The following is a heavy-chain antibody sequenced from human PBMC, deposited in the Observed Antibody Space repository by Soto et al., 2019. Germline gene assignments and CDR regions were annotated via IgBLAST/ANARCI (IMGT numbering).Heavy chain of an antibody. CDR3: ARQFSYGDYITDV. V-gene: IGHV5-51*01. J-gene: IGHJ6*02. Sequence: GESLKISCKGSGYSFTSYWIGWVRQIPGKGLEWMGIIYPGDSDTRYSPSFQGQVTISADKSISTAYLQWSSLKASDTAMYYCARQFSYGDYITDVWGQGTTVTVSS. CDR1: GYSFTSYW. CDR2: IYPGDSDT. D-gene: IGHD4-17*01.